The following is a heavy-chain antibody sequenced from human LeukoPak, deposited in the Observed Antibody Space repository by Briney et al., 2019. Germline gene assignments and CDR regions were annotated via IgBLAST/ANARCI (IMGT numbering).Heavy chain of an antibody. CDR1: GFTFGNYG. D-gene: IGHD3-10*01. V-gene: IGHV3-30*18. CDR2: ISYDGSSE. J-gene: IGHJ6*02. Sequence: HPGGSLRLSCAVSGFTFGNYGMHWVRQAPGKGLEWVALISYDGSSEYYADSVKGRFTISRDNPKNTLYLQMNSLRAEDTAVYYCAKAFGFGELLPIYYYYGMDVWGQGTTVTVSS. CDR3: AKAFGFGELLPIYYYYGMDV.